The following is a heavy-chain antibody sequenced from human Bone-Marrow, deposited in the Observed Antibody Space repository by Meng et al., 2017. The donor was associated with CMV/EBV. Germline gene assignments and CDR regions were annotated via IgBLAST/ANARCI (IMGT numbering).Heavy chain of an antibody. Sequence: ASVKVSCKASGGTFSSYAISWVRQAPGQGLEWLGIINPRTGTTRYAQNFHDRLTMTADTSTATVYMDLRSLTSDDTAVYFCARGFVSGYRLDYWGQGTLVTV. J-gene: IGHJ4*02. D-gene: IGHD5-18*01. CDR1: GGTFSSYA. CDR3: ARGFVSGYRLDY. CDR2: INPRTGTT. V-gene: IGHV1-18*01.